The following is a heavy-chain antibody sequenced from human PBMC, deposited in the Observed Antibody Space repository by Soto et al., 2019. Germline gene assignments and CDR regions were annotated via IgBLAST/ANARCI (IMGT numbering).Heavy chain of an antibody. J-gene: IGHJ6*02. Sequence: PGESLKISCKGFEYNFSKFGSAWVRQMPGKGLEWMGRIDPSDSYTSYSPSFQGHVTISADKSIGTAYLQWSSLKASDTAMYYCARPGSYGSPYGMDVWGQGTTLTVSS. CDR3: ARPGSYGSPYGMDV. D-gene: IGHD5-18*01. V-gene: IGHV5-10-1*01. CDR2: IDPSDSYT. CDR1: EYNFSKFG.